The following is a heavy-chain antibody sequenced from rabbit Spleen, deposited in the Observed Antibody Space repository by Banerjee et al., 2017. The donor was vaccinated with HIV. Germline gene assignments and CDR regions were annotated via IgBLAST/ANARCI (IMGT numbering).Heavy chain of an antibody. D-gene: IGHD4-1*01. CDR1: GFSFSNNYW. J-gene: IGHJ6*01. CDR2: IYSGSGST. Sequence: QSLEESGGDLVKPGASLTLTCTASGFSFSNNYWISWVRQAPGKGLEWVACIYSGSGSTYYASWAKGRFTVSKTSSTTVTLQVTSLTAADTATYFCVRSLHVTGDLWGQGTLVTVS. V-gene: IGHV1S40*01. CDR3: VRSLHVTGDL.